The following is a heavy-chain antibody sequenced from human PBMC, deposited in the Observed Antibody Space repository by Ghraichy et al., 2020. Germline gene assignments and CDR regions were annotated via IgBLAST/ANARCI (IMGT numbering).Heavy chain of an antibody. D-gene: IGHD3-22*01. V-gene: IGHV3-48*01. CDR3: ARDLNSGYYRY. J-gene: IGHJ4*02. CDR2: ISSSSTII. CDR1: GFTFSTYS. Sequence: GGSLRLSCAASGFTFSTYSMNWVRQAPGKGLEWVSYISSSSTIIYYADSVKGRFTISRDNAKNSLYLQMSSLRAEDTAVYHCARDLNSGYYRYWGQGTLVIVSS.